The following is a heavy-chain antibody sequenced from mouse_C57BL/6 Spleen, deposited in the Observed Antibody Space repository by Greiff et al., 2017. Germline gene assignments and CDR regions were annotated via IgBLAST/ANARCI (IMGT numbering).Heavy chain of an antibody. CDR1: GYTFTSYW. J-gene: IGHJ3*01. CDR2: IYPGNSDT. D-gene: IGHD2-1*01. CDR3: TLGGLLPFAY. Sequence: VQLQQSGTVLARPGASVKMSCKTSGYTFTSYWMHWVKQRPGQGLEWIGAIYPGNSDTSYNQKFKGKAKLTAVTSASTAYMELSSLTNDDSAVYYCTLGGLLPFAYWGQGTLVTVSA. V-gene: IGHV1-5*01.